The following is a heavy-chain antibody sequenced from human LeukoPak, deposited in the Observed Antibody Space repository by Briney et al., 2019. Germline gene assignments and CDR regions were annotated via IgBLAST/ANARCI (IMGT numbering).Heavy chain of an antibody. CDR1: GYSFTSYW. V-gene: IGHV5-51*01. D-gene: IGHD5-12*01. Sequence: GESLKISCKGSGYSFTSYWIGWVRQMPGKGLEWMGIIYTGDSDTRYSPSFQGQVTISADKSISTAYLQWSSLKASDTAMYYCARLGRLSYSGYDIYYFDYWGQGTLVTVSS. J-gene: IGHJ4*02. CDR2: IYTGDSDT. CDR3: ARLGRLSYSGYDIYYFDY.